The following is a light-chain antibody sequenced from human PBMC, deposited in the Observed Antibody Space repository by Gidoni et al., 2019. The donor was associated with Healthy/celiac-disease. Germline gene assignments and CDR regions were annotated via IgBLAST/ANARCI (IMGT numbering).Light chain of an antibody. V-gene: IGKV3-15*01. CDR3: QQYNNWPALT. CDR1: QSVSST. Sequence: EIVMTKSPATMSVSPGARATLSCRASQSVSSTLAWYQQKPGQAPRLLIYGASTRATGIPARFSGSGSGTEFTLTISSLQSEDFAVYYCQQYNNWPALTFGGGTKVEIK. J-gene: IGKJ4*01. CDR2: GAS.